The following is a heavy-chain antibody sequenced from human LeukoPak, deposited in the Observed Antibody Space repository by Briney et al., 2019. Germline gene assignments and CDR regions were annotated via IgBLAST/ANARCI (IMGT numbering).Heavy chain of an antibody. Sequence: PETLSLTCTVSGASINSHSYYWGWIRQAPGKGLEWIGSVFYDGTSYSNPSLTSRAAVFVDTSRDQFSLDLSFVTAADTALYYCVRHISTNTGYFDSCGQGILVSVSS. CDR1: GASINSHSYY. J-gene: IGHJ4*02. V-gene: IGHV4-39*01. CDR2: VFYDGTS. CDR3: VRHISTNTGYFDS. D-gene: IGHD2/OR15-2a*01.